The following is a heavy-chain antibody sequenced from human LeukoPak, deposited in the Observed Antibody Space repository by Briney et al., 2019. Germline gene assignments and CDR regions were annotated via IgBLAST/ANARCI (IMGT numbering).Heavy chain of an antibody. V-gene: IGHV4-38-2*02. CDR1: SYSINNGYY. CDR2: LYHSGST. D-gene: IGHD3-9*01. Sequence: SETLSLTCTVSSYSINNGYYWGWVRQPPGKGLEWIGSLYHSGSTYYNPSLKSRVTISVDTSKNQFSLRLSSVTVADTAVYYCARQDRDWLFRLNWFDPWGQGTLVTVSS. CDR3: ARQDRDWLFRLNWFDP. J-gene: IGHJ5*02.